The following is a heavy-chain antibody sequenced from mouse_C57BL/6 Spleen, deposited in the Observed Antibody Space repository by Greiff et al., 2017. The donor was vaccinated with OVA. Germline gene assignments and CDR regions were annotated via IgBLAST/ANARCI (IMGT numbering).Heavy chain of an antibody. D-gene: IGHD2-3*01. CDR1: GYTFTIYT. CDR2: INPSSGYT. Sequence: VKLQQSGAELARPGASVKMSCKASGYTFTIYTMHWVKQRPGQGLEWIGYINPSSGYTKYNQKFKDKATLTADKSSSTAYMQLSSLTSEDSAVYYCTSGYYYFDYWGQGTTLTVSS. CDR3: TSGYYYFDY. V-gene: IGHV1-4*01. J-gene: IGHJ2*01.